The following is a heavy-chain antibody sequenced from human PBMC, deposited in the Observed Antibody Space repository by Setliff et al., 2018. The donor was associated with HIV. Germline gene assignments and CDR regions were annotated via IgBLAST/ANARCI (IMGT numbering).Heavy chain of an antibody. V-gene: IGHV4-39*01. CDR2: IYYRGST. Sequence: SETLSLTCTVSGGSISNSRYYWSWIRQPPGKGLEWIGSIYYRGSTYYNPSLKSRVTISVDTSKNQFSLKLSSVTAADAAVYYCASRVYYYDSSGYLREEGFDPWGQGTLVTVSS. J-gene: IGHJ5*02. CDR3: ASRVYYYDSSGYLREEGFDP. CDR1: GGSISNSRYY. D-gene: IGHD3-22*01.